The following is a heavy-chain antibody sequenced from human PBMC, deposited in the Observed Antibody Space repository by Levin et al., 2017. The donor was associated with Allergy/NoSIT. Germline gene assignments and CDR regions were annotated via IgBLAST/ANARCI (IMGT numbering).Heavy chain of an antibody. CDR2: IKQDGSEK. CDR1: GFTFSSYW. D-gene: IGHD6-19*01. CDR3: ARERGGGYSSGWYGLGYFQH. V-gene: IGHV3-7*03. J-gene: IGHJ1*01. Sequence: ASVKVSCAASGFTFSSYWMSWVRQAPGKGLEWVANIKQDGSEKYYVDSVKGRFTISRDNAKNSLYLQMNSLRAEDTAVYYCARERGGGYSSGWYGLGYFQHWGQGTLVTVSS.